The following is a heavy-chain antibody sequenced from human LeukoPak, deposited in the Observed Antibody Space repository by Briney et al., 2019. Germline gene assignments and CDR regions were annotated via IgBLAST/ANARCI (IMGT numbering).Heavy chain of an antibody. V-gene: IGHV3-21*01. CDR2: IYVTGGYI. CDR3: AREFNTVGNFDY. D-gene: IGHD3-10*01. Sequence: GESLRLSCATSGFTFSRFSMRWVRQAPGKGLEWVASIYVTGGYINYADSVKGRVTISRDNAKNSVYLQMSSLRAEDTAVYYCAREFNTVGNFDYWGQGALVTVSS. J-gene: IGHJ4*02. CDR1: GFTFSRFS.